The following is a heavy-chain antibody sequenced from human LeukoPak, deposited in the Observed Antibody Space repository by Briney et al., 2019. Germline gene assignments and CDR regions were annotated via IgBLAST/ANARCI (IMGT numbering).Heavy chain of an antibody. CDR2: IYYSGST. CDR1: GGSISSSSYY. V-gene: IGHV4-39*01. J-gene: IGHJ5*02. Sequence: SETLSLTRTVSGGSISSSSYYWGWIRQPPGKGLEWIGSIYYSGSTYYNPSLKSRVTISVDTSKNQFSLKLSSVTAADTAVYYCARHYWAIDNWFDPWGQGTLVTVSS. CDR3: ARHYWAIDNWFDP. D-gene: IGHD2-8*02.